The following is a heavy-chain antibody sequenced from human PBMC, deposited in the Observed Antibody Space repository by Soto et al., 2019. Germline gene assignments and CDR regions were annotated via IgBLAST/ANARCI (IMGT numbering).Heavy chain of an antibody. CDR1: GGTFSSYA. CDR3: AGGGATVGGGVDY. D-gene: IGHD1-26*01. J-gene: IGHJ4*02. V-gene: IGHV1-69*01. Sequence: QVQLVQSGAEVKKPGSSVKVSCKASGGTFSSYAISWVRQAPGQGLEWMGGIIPIFGTANYAQKFQGRVTITEDEATSTAYVELSSLRAEETAVYYCAGGGATVGGGVDYWGQGTLVTVSS. CDR2: IIPIFGTA.